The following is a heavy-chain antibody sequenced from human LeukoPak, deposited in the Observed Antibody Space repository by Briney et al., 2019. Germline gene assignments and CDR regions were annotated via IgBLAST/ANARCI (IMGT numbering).Heavy chain of an antibody. J-gene: IGHJ6*03. CDR1: GFTFSNYG. Sequence: GGSLRLSCAASGFTFSNYGMHWVRQAPGKGLEWVVFIRYDGSNEYYVDSVKGRFTISRDNSKNTLYLQMNSLRAEDTALYYCVKAADQYYYYYFYYMDVWGKGTTVTVSS. CDR3: VKAADQYYYYYFYYMDV. V-gene: IGHV3-30*02. D-gene: IGHD2-2*01. CDR2: IRYDGSNE.